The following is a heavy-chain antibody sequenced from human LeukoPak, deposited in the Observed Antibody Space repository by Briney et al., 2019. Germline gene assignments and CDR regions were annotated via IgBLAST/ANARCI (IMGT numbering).Heavy chain of an antibody. V-gene: IGHV3-74*01. CDR3: ARARAYYYGSGSYFRFDP. CDR1: GFTFSSYW. Sequence: PGGSLRLSCAASGFTFSSYWMHWVRQAPGKGLVWVSRINSDGSSTIYADSVKGRFTISRDNAKNTLYLQMNSLRAEDTAVYYCARARAYYYGSGSYFRFDPWGQGTLVTVSS. D-gene: IGHD3-10*01. CDR2: INSDGSST. J-gene: IGHJ5*02.